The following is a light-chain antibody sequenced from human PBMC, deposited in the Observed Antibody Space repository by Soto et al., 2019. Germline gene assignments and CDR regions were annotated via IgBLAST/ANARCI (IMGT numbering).Light chain of an antibody. J-gene: IGKJ1*01. V-gene: IGKV1-39*01. CDR2: ATS. Sequence: DIQMPQSPSSLSASVGDRVTITCRASQSISSYLNWYQQKPGKAPKLLIYATSSLQSGVPSRFSGSGSGTDFILTISSLQPEDFATYYCQQSDSTGTWTFGQGTKVE. CDR1: QSISSY. CDR3: QQSDSTGTWT.